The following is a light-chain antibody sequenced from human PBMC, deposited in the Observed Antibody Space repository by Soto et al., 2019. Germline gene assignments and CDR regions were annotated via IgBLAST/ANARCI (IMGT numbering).Light chain of an antibody. Sequence: EIVLTQSPATLSLSPGERATLSCRASQSVSSHLAWFQQRPGQAPRLLIYDASNRATGIPARFSGRGSGTDFTLTISSLEPEDFAVYYCQQRSSAITCGQGTRREIK. CDR1: QSVSSH. V-gene: IGKV3-11*01. J-gene: IGKJ5*01. CDR2: DAS. CDR3: QQRSSAIT.